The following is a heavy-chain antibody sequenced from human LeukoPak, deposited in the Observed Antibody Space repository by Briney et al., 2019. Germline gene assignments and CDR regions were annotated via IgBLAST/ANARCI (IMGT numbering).Heavy chain of an antibody. J-gene: IGHJ6*02. CDR3: ARVRGGLYYYYGMDV. CDR2: INWNGGST. V-gene: IGHV3-20*01. D-gene: IGHD3-10*01. CDR1: GFTFDDYG. Sequence: TGGSLRLSCAASGFTFDDYGMSWVRHAPGKGLEWVSGINWNGGSTGYADSVKGRFTISRDNAKNSLYLQMNSLRAEDTALYHCARVRGGLYYYYGMDVWGQGTTVTVSS.